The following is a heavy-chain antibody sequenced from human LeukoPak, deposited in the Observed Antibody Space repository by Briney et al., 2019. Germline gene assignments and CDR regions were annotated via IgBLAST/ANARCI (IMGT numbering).Heavy chain of an antibody. CDR1: GGTFSSYA. J-gene: IGHJ1*01. D-gene: IGHD1-26*01. Sequence: VASVKVSCKASGGTFSSYAISWVRQAPGQGLEWMGRIIPILGIANYAQKFQGRVTITADKSTSTAYMELSSLRSEDTAVYYCALGRIVGATTAYFQHWGQGTLVTVSS. V-gene: IGHV1-69*04. CDR3: ALGRIVGATTAYFQH. CDR2: IIPILGIA.